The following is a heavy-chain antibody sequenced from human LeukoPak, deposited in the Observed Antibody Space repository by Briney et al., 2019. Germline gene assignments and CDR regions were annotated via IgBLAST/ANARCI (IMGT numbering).Heavy chain of an antibody. CDR1: GFTFSSYA. CDR3: ARVKLDSSGYWYYYYYMDV. D-gene: IGHD3-22*01. Sequence: GGSQRLSCAASGFTFSSYAMNWVRQAPGKGLEWDSYISSSGSTIYYADSVKGRFTISRDNAENSLYLKTNSLRAEDTAVYYCARVKLDSSGYWYYYYYMDVWGKGTTVTVSS. V-gene: IGHV3-48*03. J-gene: IGHJ6*03. CDR2: ISSSGSTI.